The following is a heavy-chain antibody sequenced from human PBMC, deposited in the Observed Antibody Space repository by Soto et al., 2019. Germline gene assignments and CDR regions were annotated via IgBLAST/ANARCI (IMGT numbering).Heavy chain of an antibody. CDR3: ARIVVVPPRSYYFDY. J-gene: IGHJ4*02. CDR1: GFTFSSYS. V-gene: IGHV3-48*01. CDR2: ISSSSSTI. Sequence: GGSLRLSCAASGFTFSSYSMNWVRQAPGKGLEWVSYISSSSSTIYYADSVKGRFTISRDNAKNSLYLQMNSLRAEDTAVYYCARIVVVPPRSYYFDYWGQGTLVTVSS. D-gene: IGHD2-2*01.